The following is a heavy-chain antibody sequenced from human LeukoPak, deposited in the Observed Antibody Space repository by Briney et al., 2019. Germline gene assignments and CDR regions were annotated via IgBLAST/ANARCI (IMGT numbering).Heavy chain of an antibody. D-gene: IGHD3-3*01. CDR2: IRSKVYGGTT. CDR3: TRFTIVGVVDAFDI. CDR1: GFTFGDYA. V-gene: IGHV3-49*04. Sequence: PGRSLRLSCTASGFTFGDYAMSWVRQAPGKGLEWVGFIRSKVYGGTTEYAASVKVRFTIPRDDSKSIAYLQMTSLKTEDAGVYYCTRFTIVGVVDAFDIWGQGTMVTVSS. J-gene: IGHJ3*02.